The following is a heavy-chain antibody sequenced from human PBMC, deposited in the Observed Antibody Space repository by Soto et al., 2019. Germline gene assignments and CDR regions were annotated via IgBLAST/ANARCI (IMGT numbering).Heavy chain of an antibody. CDR3: ATDQLSLLNYDY. CDR2: VSSTSIYI. V-gene: IGHV3-21*01. J-gene: IGHJ4*02. Sequence: PGGSLRLSCAASGFSFSSYSMNWVRQAPGKGLEWVSTVSSTSIYIYYADSVRGRFTISRDNARNSVYLQMNSLRAEDTAVYYCATDQLSLLNYDYWGQGTLVTVSS. CDR1: GFSFSSYS. D-gene: IGHD1-1*01.